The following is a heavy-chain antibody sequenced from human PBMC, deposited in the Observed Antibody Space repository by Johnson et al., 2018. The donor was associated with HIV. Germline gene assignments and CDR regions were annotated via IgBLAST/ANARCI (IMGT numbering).Heavy chain of an antibody. CDR1: GFTVSSNY. CDR2: IYSGGST. D-gene: IGHD7-27*01. J-gene: IGHJ3*02. CDR3: ATGDGRGAFDI. Sequence: VQLVESGGGVVQPGRSLRLSCAASGFTVSSNYMSWVRQAPGKGLEWVSVIYSGGSTYYADSVKGRFTISRDNSKNTLYLQMNSRRAEDTAVYYCATGDGRGAFDIWGQGTMVTVSS. V-gene: IGHV3-66*02.